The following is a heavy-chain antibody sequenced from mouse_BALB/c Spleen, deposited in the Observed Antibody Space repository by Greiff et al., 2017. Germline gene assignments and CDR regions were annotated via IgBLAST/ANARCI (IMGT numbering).Heavy chain of an antibody. Sequence: QVQLKESGPGLVAPSQSLSITCTVSGFSLTGYGVNWVRQPPGKGLEWLGMIWGDGSTDYNSALKSRLSISKDNSKSQVFLKMNSLQTDDTARYYCARGGNYGFAWFAYWGQGTLVTVSA. J-gene: IGHJ3*01. V-gene: IGHV2-6-7*01. D-gene: IGHD2-1*01. CDR2: IWGDGST. CDR3: ARGGNYGFAWFAY. CDR1: GFSLTGYG.